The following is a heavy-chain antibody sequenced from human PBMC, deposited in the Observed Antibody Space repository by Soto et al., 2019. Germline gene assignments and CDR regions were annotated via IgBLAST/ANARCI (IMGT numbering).Heavy chain of an antibody. V-gene: IGHV3-21*01. CDR2: ISSSSSYI. Sequence: PGGSLRLSCAASGFTFSSYSMNWVRQAPGKGLEWVSSISSSSSYIYYADSVKGRFTISRDNAKNSLYLQMNSLRAEDTAVYYCARDAMVRGYGMDVWGQGTTVTVSS. D-gene: IGHD3-10*01. J-gene: IGHJ6*02. CDR3: ARDAMVRGYGMDV. CDR1: GFTFSSYS.